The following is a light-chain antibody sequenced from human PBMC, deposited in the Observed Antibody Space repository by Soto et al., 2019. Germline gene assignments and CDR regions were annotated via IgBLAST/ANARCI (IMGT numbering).Light chain of an antibody. V-gene: IGLV2-8*01. J-gene: IGLJ1*01. CDR2: DVS. CDR1: SSDVGAYNY. Sequence: QSVLTQPPSASGAAGQSVTISCTRTSSDVGAYNYVSWYQQHPGKAPRLMIYDVSKRPSGVPDRFSGSKSGNTASLTVSGLQAEDEADYFCSSYAGRHSYVFGAGTKVTVL. CDR3: SSYAGRHSYV.